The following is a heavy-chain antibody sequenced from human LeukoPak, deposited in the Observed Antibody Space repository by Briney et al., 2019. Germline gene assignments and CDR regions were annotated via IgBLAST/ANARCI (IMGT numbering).Heavy chain of an antibody. CDR1: GYTFTSYG. CDR2: ISAYNGNT. CDR3: ARNQLLRYSSVPRGHMDV. D-gene: IGHD2-2*01. V-gene: IGHV1-18*03. J-gene: IGHJ6*03. Sequence: ASVKVSCKASGYTFTSYGISWVRQAPGQGLEWMGWISAYNGNTNYAQKLQGRVTMTTDTSTSTAYMELRSLRSDDMAVYYCARNQLLRYSSVPRGHMDVWGKGTTVTVSS.